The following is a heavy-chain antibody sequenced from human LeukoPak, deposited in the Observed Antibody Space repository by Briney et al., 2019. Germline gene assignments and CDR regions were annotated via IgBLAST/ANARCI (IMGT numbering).Heavy chain of an antibody. CDR1: GFTFSNYD. D-gene: IGHD4/OR15-4a*01. Sequence: GGSLRLSCAASGFTFSNYDMEWVRQPTGRPLEWVSHIGAGGDTYYPTPVKGRFTVSRENAKNSLYLQMSSLKVEDTAVYYCARGFLTMRGDGPTFDHWGQGILVTVSS. V-gene: IGHV3-13*01. J-gene: IGHJ4*02. CDR2: IGAGGDT. CDR3: ARGFLTMRGDGPTFDH.